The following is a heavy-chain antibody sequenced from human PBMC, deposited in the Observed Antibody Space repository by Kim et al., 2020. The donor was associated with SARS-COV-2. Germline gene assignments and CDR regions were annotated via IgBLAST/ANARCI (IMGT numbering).Heavy chain of an antibody. J-gene: IGHJ6*02. CDR2: TYYRSKWYN. V-gene: IGHV6-1*01. Sequence: SQTLSLTCAISGDSVSSNTAAWNWIRQSPSRGLEWLGRTYYRSKWYNDYAVSAKSRITINPDTSKNQFTLQMNYVTPEDTAVYYCARQYSSGWSYYYGLDVWGQGTTVTVSS. CDR3: ARQYSSGWSYYYGLDV. D-gene: IGHD6-25*01. CDR1: GDSVSSNTAA.